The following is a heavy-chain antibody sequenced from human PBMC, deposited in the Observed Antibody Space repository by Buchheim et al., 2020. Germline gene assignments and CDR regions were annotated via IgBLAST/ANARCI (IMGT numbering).Heavy chain of an antibody. V-gene: IGHV4-31*03. D-gene: IGHD4-23*01. CDR1: GGSVNSDESY. J-gene: IGHJ5*02. Sequence: QVQLQESGPGLVKPSQTLSLTCTVSGGSVNSDESYWTWIRQHPGKGLEWIGYLYYSGNTYYHPSLKSRIFISLDTSKNQFSLKLSSVTVADTAVYYCAPVTLEGWWFDPWGQGTL. CDR3: APVTLEGWWFDP. CDR2: LYYSGNT.